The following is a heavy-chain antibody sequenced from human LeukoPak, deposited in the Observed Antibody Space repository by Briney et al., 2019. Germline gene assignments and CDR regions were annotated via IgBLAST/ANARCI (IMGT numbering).Heavy chain of an antibody. J-gene: IGHJ6*03. CDR1: GFTFSRYW. V-gene: IGHV3-7*01. Sequence: PGGSLTLSCAVSGFTFSRYWMNWVRQAPGKGLELVANINEDGSEKNYVDAVNGRFTISRDNAKNALCLQMNSLRAEDTALYYCARVRYMDVWGKGTTVTVSS. CDR2: INEDGSEK. CDR3: ARVRYMDV.